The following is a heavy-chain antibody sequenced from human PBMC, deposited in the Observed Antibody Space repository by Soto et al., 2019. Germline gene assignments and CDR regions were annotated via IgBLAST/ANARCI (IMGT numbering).Heavy chain of an antibody. CDR2: ISSSSSTI. V-gene: IGHV3-48*02. CDR3: AAGGGKTYYDDSSGYYFDY. J-gene: IGHJ4*02. CDR1: GFTFSSYS. D-gene: IGHD3-22*01. Sequence: GGSLRLSCAASGFTFSSYSMNWVRQAPGKGLEWVSYISSSSSTIYYADSVKGRFTISRDNAKNSLYLQMNSLRDEDTAVYYCAAGGGKTYYDDSSGYYFDYWGQGTLVTVSS.